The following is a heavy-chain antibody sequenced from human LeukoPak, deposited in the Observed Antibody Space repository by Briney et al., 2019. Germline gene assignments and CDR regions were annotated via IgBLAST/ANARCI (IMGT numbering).Heavy chain of an antibody. V-gene: IGHV1-18*01. D-gene: IGHD6-13*01. Sequence: ASVKVSCKASGYTFTNYGINWVRQAPGQGLEWMGWISAYNGNTNYAQKVQGRVTMTTDTSTSTAYMELRSLRSDDTAVYYCAGRGAWGYSSSLNDHWGQGTLVTVSS. CDR1: GYTFTNYG. CDR3: AGRGAWGYSSSLNDH. J-gene: IGHJ5*02. CDR2: ISAYNGNT.